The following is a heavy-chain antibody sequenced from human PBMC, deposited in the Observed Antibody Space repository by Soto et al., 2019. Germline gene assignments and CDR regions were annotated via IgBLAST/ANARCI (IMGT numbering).Heavy chain of an antibody. CDR3: ARHQRDDASRKIDC. CDR2: IYYSGST. J-gene: IGHJ4*02. D-gene: IGHD3-16*01. V-gene: IGHV4-61*01. CDR1: GGSVSSGSYY. Sequence: SETLSLTCTVSGGSVSSGSYYWSWIRQPPGKGLEWIGYIYYSGSTNYNPSLKSRVTISVDTSKNQFSLKLSSVTAADTAVYYCARHQRDDASRKIDCWGQGTLVTVSS.